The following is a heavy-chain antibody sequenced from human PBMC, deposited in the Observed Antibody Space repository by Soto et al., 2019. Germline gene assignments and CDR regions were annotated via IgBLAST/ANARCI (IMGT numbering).Heavy chain of an antibody. D-gene: IGHD6-13*01. CDR1: GFTFSNYA. J-gene: IGHJ4*02. CDR2: ISGSGGTT. V-gene: IGHV3-23*01. CDR3: AKSSSTSSNSNYYFDY. Sequence: GGSLRLSCAASGFTFSNYAMRWVRQAPGKGLEWVSAISGSGGTTYNADTVKSRFTISRDKSRNTLYLQMNSLRAEDTALYYCAKSSSTSSNSNYYFDYWGQGTLVTVSS.